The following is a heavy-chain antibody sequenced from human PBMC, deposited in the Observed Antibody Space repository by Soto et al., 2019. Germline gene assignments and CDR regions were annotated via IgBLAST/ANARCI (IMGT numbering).Heavy chain of an antibody. Sequence: GGSLRLSCAASGFTFSSYWMHWVRQAPGKGLVWVSRINSDGSSTSYADSVKGRFTISRDNAKNTLYLQMNSLRAEDTAVYYCARHKVECSSTSCYDLYGMDVWGQGTTVTVSS. V-gene: IGHV3-74*01. CDR2: INSDGSST. CDR3: ARHKVECSSTSCYDLYGMDV. CDR1: GFTFSSYW. J-gene: IGHJ6*02. D-gene: IGHD2-2*01.